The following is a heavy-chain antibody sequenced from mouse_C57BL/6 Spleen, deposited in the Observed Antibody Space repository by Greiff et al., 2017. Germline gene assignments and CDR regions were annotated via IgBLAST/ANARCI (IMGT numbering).Heavy chain of an antibody. J-gene: IGHJ3*01. V-gene: IGHV5-12*01. CDR3: AKPHYYGSSYGGFAY. D-gene: IGHD1-1*01. CDR2: ISNGGGST. CDR1: GFTFSDYY. Sequence: EVQLVESGGGLVQPGGSLKLSCAASGFTFSDYYMYWVRQTPEKRLEWVAYISNGGGSTYYPDTVKGRFTISRDNAKNTRYLQMSRLKSEDTAMYYWAKPHYYGSSYGGFAYWGQGTLVTVSA.